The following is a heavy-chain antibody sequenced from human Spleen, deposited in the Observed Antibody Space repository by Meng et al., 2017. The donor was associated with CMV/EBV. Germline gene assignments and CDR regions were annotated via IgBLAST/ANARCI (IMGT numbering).Heavy chain of an antibody. Sequence: GESLKISCAASGFTVSSNYMSWVRQAPGKGLEWVSVIYSGGSTYYADSVKGRFTISRDNSKNTLYLQMNSLRAEDTAVYYRARDGGSIIGYYGMDVWGQGTTVTVSS. CDR1: GFTVSSNY. D-gene: IGHD3-10*01. CDR2: IYSGGST. CDR3: ARDGGSIIGYYGMDV. J-gene: IGHJ6*02. V-gene: IGHV3-53*01.